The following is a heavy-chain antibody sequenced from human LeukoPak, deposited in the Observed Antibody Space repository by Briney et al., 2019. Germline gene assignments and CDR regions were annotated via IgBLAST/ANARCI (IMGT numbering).Heavy chain of an antibody. Sequence: SETLSLTCSVSGGSYSSSNYYWGWIRQAPGSGLEWIGSVYHGGSTYDNPSLKSRLTISLDTSKNQSSLKVTSVTAADTAVYYCTRGNSIAAGANWGQGTLVTVSS. V-gene: IGHV4-39*07. D-gene: IGHD6-13*01. J-gene: IGHJ4*02. CDR2: VYHGGST. CDR3: TRGNSIAAGAN. CDR1: GGSYSSSNYY.